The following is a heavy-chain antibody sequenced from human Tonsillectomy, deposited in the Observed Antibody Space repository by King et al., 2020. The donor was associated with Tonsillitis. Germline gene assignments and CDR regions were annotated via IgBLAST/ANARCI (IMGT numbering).Heavy chain of an antibody. CDR2: IEPSDSYT. Sequence: QLVQSGPAVKKPGESLRISCKGSGYSFTSYWISWVRQMPGKGLEWMGRIEPSDSYTHYSPSFQGHVTISADKSIRTAYLQWSSLRASDTAMYYCASARDTTMIKGWGQGTLVTVSS. V-gene: IGHV5-10-1*01. CDR1: GYSFTSYW. J-gene: IGHJ4*02. CDR3: ASARDTTMIKG. D-gene: IGHD5-18*01.